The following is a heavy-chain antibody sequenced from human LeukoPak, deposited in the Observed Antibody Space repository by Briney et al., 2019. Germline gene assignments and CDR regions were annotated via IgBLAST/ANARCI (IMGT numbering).Heavy chain of an antibody. J-gene: IGHJ4*02. D-gene: IGHD3-10*01. CDR3: ARKYAYGLD. CDR2: IYSGGNT. Sequence: GGSLRLSCAASGFTVSSNFMSWVRQAPGQGLELVSVIYSGGNTYYADSVRGRFTIFRDNSKNTLYLQMNSLRAEDTAMYYCARKYAYGLDWGQGTLVTVSS. V-gene: IGHV3-66*01. CDR1: GFTVSSNF.